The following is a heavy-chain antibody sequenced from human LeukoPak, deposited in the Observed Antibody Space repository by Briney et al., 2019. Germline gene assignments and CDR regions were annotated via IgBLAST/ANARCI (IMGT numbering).Heavy chain of an antibody. CDR2: IYHSGST. Sequence: SETLSLTCAVSAYSISSGYYGGWIRQPPGKGLEWIGSIYHSGSTYYNPSLKVRVTISVDTSKNQFSLKLGYVTAADTAVYYCARRVGYCSGGSCYSSGLNWFDPWGQGTLVTVSS. V-gene: IGHV4-38-2*01. D-gene: IGHD2-15*01. J-gene: IGHJ5*02. CDR3: ARRVGYCSGGSCYSSGLNWFDP. CDR1: AYSISSGYY.